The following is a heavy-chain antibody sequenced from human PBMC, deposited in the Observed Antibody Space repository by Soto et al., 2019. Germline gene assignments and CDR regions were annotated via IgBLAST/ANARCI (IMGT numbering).Heavy chain of an antibody. CDR3: ASSYGSGSPNMDV. Sequence: QVQLVQSGAEVKKPGSSVKDSCKASGGTFSSYTISWVRQAPGQGLEWMGRIIPILGIANYAQKFQGRVTITADKSTSTAYMELSSLRSEDTAVYYCASSYGSGSPNMDVWGKGTTVTVSS. CDR1: GGTFSSYT. V-gene: IGHV1-69*02. J-gene: IGHJ6*03. D-gene: IGHD3-10*01. CDR2: IIPILGIA.